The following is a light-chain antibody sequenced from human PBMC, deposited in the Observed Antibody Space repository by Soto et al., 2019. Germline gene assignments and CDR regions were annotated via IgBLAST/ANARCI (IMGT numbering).Light chain of an antibody. CDR1: QSVSSSY. V-gene: IGKV3-20*01. CDR3: HQYGCSHT. Sequence: EIVLTQSPGTLSLSPGERATLSCRASQSVSSSYLAWYQQKTGEAPRLLIYCASSRATGIPDRFSASGSGTDCPITISRLEHEDFEVYYCHQYGCSHTFGQGTRLEIK. CDR2: CAS. J-gene: IGKJ5*01.